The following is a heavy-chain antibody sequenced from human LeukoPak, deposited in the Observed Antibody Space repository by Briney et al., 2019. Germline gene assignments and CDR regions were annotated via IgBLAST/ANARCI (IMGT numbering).Heavy chain of an antibody. D-gene: IGHD3-22*01. V-gene: IGHV3-53*01. CDR3: ARGLTMIRGRGAFDI. CDR1: GFTVSSNY. CDR2: IYNDDST. Sequence: PGGSLRLSCAASGFTVSSNYMSWVRQAPGKGLEWVSVIYNDDSTYYVDSVKGRFTISRDNSKNTVDLQMNSLRAEDTAVYYCARGLTMIRGRGAFDIWGQGTKVTVSS. J-gene: IGHJ3*02.